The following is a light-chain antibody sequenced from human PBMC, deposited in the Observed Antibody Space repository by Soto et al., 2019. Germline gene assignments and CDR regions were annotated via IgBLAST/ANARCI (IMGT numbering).Light chain of an antibody. V-gene: IGKV3-15*01. CDR1: QSVSTK. CDR3: QQHNNWPWT. J-gene: IGKJ1*01. Sequence: EILMTQSPSTLSVSPGERATLSCGASQSVSTKLAWYQQKPGQAPRLLIFGASARATGIPARFSGSGSGTDFTLTISSLQSEDFALYYCQQHNNWPWTFGQGTKVDIK. CDR2: GAS.